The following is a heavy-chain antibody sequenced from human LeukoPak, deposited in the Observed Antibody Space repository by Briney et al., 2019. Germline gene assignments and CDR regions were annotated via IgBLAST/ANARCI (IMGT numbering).Heavy chain of an antibody. CDR1: GYTFTSYD. Sequence: ASVKVSCKASGYTFTSYDINWVRQATGQGLEWMGWMNPNSGNTGYAQKFQGRVTMTRNTSISTAYMELSSLRSEDMAVYYCARGGIAVAGTSYGMDVWGQGTTVTVSS. CDR2: MNPNSGNT. D-gene: IGHD6-19*01. J-gene: IGHJ6*02. CDR3: ARGGIAVAGTSYGMDV. V-gene: IGHV1-8*01.